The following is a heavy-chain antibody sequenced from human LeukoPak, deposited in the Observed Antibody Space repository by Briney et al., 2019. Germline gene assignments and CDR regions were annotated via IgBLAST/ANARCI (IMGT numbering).Heavy chain of an antibody. CDR2: ISGIGDST. Sequence: GGSLRLSCAASGFTFSSYAMSWVRQAPGKGLEWVSAISGIGDSTYYADSVKGRFTISRDNSKNSLYLQMNSLRAEDTAVYFCASQYTSSRIFDDWGQGTLVTVSS. D-gene: IGHD6-13*01. J-gene: IGHJ4*02. CDR3: ASQYTSSRIFDD. V-gene: IGHV3-23*01. CDR1: GFTFSSYA.